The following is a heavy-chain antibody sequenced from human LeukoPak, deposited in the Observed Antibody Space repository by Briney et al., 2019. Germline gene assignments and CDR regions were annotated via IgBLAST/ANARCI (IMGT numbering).Heavy chain of an antibody. CDR3: AKGYCSNTSCYSGLD. J-gene: IGHJ4*02. CDR2: IRYDGSNK. D-gene: IGHD2-2*01. CDR1: GFTFSSYG. Sequence: PGGSLRLSCEASGFTFSSYGMHWVRQAPGKGLEWVAFIRYDGSNKYYADSVKGRFTISRDNSKNTLYLQMNSLRAEDTAVYYCAKGYCSNTSCYSGLDWGQGTLVTVSS. V-gene: IGHV3-30*02.